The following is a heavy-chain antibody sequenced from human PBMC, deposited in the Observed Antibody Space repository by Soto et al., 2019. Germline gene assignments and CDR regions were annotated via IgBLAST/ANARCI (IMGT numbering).Heavy chain of an antibody. Sequence: QVQLVQSGAEVKKPGSSVKVSCKASGGTFSSYTISWVRQAPGQGLEWMGRIIPILGIANYAQKFQGRVTITADKSTSTAYMELSSLRSEDTAVYYCATSDSSGYPDYWGQGTLVTVSS. CDR2: IIPILGIA. D-gene: IGHD3-22*01. CDR3: ATSDSSGYPDY. J-gene: IGHJ4*02. CDR1: GGTFSSYT. V-gene: IGHV1-69*02.